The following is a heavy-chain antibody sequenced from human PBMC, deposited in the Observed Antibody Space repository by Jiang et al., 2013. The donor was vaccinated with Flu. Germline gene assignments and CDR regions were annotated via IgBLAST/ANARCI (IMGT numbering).Heavy chain of an antibody. Sequence: FQGQVTISADKSISTAYLQWSSLKASDTAMYYCARRYCSGGSCYHFDYWGQGTLVTVSS. CDR3: ARRYCSGGSCYHFDY. D-gene: IGHD2-15*01. J-gene: IGHJ4*02. V-gene: IGHV5-51*01.